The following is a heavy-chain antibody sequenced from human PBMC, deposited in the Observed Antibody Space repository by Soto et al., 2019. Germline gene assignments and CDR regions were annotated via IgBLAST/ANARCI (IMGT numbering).Heavy chain of an antibody. J-gene: IGHJ4*02. CDR3: ARGYSGYDYNFDY. V-gene: IGHV4-31*03. CDR1: GVVTFSGRYY. CDR2: IFNSGSA. D-gene: IGHD5-12*01. Sequence: SETLSLTCSVSGVVTFSGRYYWSWIRQGPGKGLECLGYIFNSGSAYYNPSLGSRVTISIDTSKDEFSLTLSCVTAADNAVYFCARGYSGYDYNFDYWGQGISVTVSS.